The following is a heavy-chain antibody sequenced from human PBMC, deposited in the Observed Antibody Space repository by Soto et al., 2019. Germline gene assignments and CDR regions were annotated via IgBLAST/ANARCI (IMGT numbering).Heavy chain of an antibody. CDR2: IYYSGST. V-gene: IGHV4-39*01. J-gene: IGHJ5*02. CDR3: ARHEWKSYAPGWFDP. CDR1: GGSISSSSYY. Sequence: ETLSLTCTVSGGSISSSSYYWGWIRQPPGKGLEWIGSIYYSGSTYYNPSLKSRVTISVDTSKNQFSLKLSSVTAADTAVYYCARHEWKSYAPGWFDPWGQGTLVTAPQ. D-gene: IGHD3-16*01.